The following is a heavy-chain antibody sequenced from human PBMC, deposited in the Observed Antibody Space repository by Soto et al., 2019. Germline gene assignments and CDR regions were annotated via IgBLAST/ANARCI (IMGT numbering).Heavy chain of an antibody. CDR2: ISAYNGNT. CDR1: GYIFTSYG. V-gene: IGHV1-18*01. CDR3: ARDSLLWFGAPTRYYYYGMDV. Sequence: ASVKVSCKASGYIFTSYGISWVRQAPGQGLEWMGWISAYNGNTNYAQKLQGRVTMTTDTSTSTAYMELRSLRSDDTAVYYCARDSLLWFGAPTRYYYYGMDVWGQGTTVTVSS. D-gene: IGHD3-10*01. J-gene: IGHJ6*02.